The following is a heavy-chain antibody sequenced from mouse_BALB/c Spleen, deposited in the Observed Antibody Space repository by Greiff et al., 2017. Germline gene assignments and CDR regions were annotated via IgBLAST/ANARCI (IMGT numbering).Heavy chain of an antibody. J-gene: IGHJ2*01. CDR2: IDPENGDT. CDR3: KSNYGYVGDY. D-gene: IGHD1-2*01. V-gene: IGHV14-4*02. Sequence: EVKLMESGAELVRSGASVKLSCTASGFNIKDYYMHWVKQRPEQGLEWIGWIDPENGDTEYAPKFQGKATMTADTSSNTAYLQLSSLTSEDTAVYYCKSNYGYVGDYWGQGTTLTVSS. CDR1: GFNIKDYY.